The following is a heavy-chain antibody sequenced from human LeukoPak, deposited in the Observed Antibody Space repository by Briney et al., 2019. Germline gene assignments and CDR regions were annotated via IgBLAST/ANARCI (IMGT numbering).Heavy chain of an antibody. J-gene: IGHJ4*02. CDR1: GFTFSSYV. Sequence: GGSLRLSCAASGFTFSSYVMSWVRQAPGKGLEWVSAISGSGGSTYYADSVKGRFTISRDNSKNTLYLQMNSLRAEDTAVYYCAKDFIAAAGSRARDYWGQGTLVTVSS. V-gene: IGHV3-23*01. CDR2: ISGSGGST. D-gene: IGHD6-13*01. CDR3: AKDFIAAAGSRARDY.